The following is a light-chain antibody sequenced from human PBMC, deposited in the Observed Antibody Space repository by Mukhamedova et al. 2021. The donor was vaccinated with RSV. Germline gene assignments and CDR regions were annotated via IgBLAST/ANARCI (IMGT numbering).Light chain of an antibody. J-gene: IGKJ2*01. CDR3: QQYGDLRPSPPRYT. V-gene: IGKV3-20*01. Sequence: ATGIPDRFSGSGSGTDFTLIITRLDPEDSAVYYCQQYGDLRPSPPRYTFGQGTKLEIK.